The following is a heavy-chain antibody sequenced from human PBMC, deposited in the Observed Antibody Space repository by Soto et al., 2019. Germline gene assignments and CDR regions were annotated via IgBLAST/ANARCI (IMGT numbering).Heavy chain of an antibody. CDR1: GGPASRGSCY. J-gene: IGHJ4*02. V-gene: IGHV4-61*01. D-gene: IGHD6-13*01. Sequence: SVTLSLTCNVSGGPASRGSCYWTWSRQLPGKGLERCGHIIQSGATEYNRSFQSRVTISLAASKNQFSLNLSSVTAADTAVYYCARQRVAAAQYYFDYWGQGTLVTVSS. CDR2: IIQSGAT. CDR3: ARQRVAAAQYYFDY.